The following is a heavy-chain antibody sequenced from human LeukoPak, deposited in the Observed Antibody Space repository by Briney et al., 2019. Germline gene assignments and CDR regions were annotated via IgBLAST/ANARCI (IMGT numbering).Heavy chain of an antibody. CDR2: IWYDGSNK. CDR1: ASTFSSHG. J-gene: IGHJ6*04. V-gene: IGHV3-33*01. D-gene: IGHD3-10*01. CDR3: ARGYGSGSPLYYYYGMDV. Sequence: RSLTPACPAAASTFSSHGMHCVRQAPDKGMEWVGVIWYDGSNKYYADSVKGRFTIYRDISKNTLYLQMNSLRAEDTAVYFCARGYGSGSPLYYYYGMDVWGKGTTVTVSS.